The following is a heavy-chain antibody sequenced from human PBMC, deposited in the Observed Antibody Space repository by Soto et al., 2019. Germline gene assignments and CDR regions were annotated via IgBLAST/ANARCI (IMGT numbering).Heavy chain of an antibody. D-gene: IGHD2-2*02. Sequence: QDQLVQSGAEVKKPGASVKISCEAAGYTFTSHGISWVRQAPGQGLEWLGWISTYNSRTHYAQKVQGRVTMTTDTSTSTAYLDLRSLTFDDTAVYYCARARYCASPSCYKHYYYGMDHWGQGTTVTVSS. CDR3: ARARYCASPSCYKHYYYGMDH. V-gene: IGHV1-18*04. CDR1: GYTFTSHG. J-gene: IGHJ6*02. CDR2: ISTYNSRT.